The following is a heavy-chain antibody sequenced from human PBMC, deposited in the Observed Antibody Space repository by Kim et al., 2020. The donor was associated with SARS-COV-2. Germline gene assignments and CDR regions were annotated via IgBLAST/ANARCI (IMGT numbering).Heavy chain of an antibody. CDR2: IFGDGSGT. V-gene: IGHV3-23*03. CDR1: RFTFGTYT. J-gene: IGHJ4*02. D-gene: IGHD1-26*01. Sequence: GGSLRLSCVGSRFTFGTYTMNWVRQAPGKGLEWVSGIFGDGSGTFYADSVKGRFTISRDNSKNIVNLQMNSLRTEDTAVYYCAKDRTPDGMWEVDYWGQGTLVTGSS. CDR3: AKDRTPDGMWEVDY.